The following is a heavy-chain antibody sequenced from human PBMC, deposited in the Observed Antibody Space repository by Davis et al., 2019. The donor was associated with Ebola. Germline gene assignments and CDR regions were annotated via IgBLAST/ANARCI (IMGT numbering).Heavy chain of an antibody. V-gene: IGHV3-11*06. CDR3: ARDPIISLIVPSYGMDV. CDR1: GFTFSDYY. CDR2: ISSSSSYT. J-gene: IGHJ6*02. D-gene: IGHD3-16*02. Sequence: GGSLRLSCAASGFTFSDYYMSWIRQAPGKGLEWVSYISSSSSYTNYADSVKGRFTISRDNAKNSLFLQMNSLRAEDTAVYYCARDPIISLIVPSYGMDVWGPGTTVTVSS.